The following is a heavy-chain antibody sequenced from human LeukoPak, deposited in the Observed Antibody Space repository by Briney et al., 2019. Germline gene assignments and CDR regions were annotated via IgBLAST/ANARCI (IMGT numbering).Heavy chain of an antibody. D-gene: IGHD6-6*01. CDR3: ARGGGSSSSPY. J-gene: IGHJ4*02. Sequence: GGSLRLSCAASGFTFSDYYMSWIRQAPGKGLEWVSYISSSGSSIYYADSVKGRFTISRDNAKHSLNLQMTSLRAEDTAVYYCARGGGSSSSPYWGQGTLVTVSS. CDR1: GFTFSDYY. V-gene: IGHV3-11*01. CDR2: ISSSGSSI.